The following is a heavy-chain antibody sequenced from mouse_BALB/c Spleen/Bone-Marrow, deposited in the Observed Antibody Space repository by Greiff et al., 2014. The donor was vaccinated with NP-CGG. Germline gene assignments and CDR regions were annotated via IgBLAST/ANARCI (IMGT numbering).Heavy chain of an antibody. Sequence: EVQLQQSGAELVRSGASVKLSCTASGFNIKDYYKHWVKQRPEQGLEWSGWIDPENGDNEYAPTFQGKANMTADTSSKTAYLQLSMLTSEDTAVYFCNARGDYDFDYFDYWGPGTTLTVSS. CDR2: IDPENGDN. CDR1: GFNIKDYY. D-gene: IGHD2-4*01. CDR3: NARGDYDFDYFDY. V-gene: IGHV14-4*02. J-gene: IGHJ2*01.